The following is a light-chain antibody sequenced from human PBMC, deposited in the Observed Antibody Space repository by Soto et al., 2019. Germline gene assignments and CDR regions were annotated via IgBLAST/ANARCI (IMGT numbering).Light chain of an antibody. CDR2: DAS. V-gene: IGKV1-5*01. CDR3: QQFSSYWT. Sequence: DIQMTQSPSTLSASVGDRVTITCRASQSISSWLAWYQQKPGKAPQLLISDASSLESWVPSRFSGDRSGTEFTLTINSLHPEDGATYCCQQFSSYWTFGQGTRVEIK. CDR1: QSISSW. J-gene: IGKJ1*01.